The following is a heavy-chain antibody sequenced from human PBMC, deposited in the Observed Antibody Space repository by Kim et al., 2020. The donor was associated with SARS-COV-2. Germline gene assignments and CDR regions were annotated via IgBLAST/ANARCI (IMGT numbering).Heavy chain of an antibody. Sequence: GGSLRLSCAASGFTFSSYAMHWVRQAPGKGLEWVAVISYDGSNKYYADSVKGRFTISRDNSKNTLYLQMNSLRAEDTAVYYCARVSFEIGGDPGTYYYDSSGYLDFDYWGQGTLVTVSS. V-gene: IGHV3-30*04. D-gene: IGHD3-22*01. CDR2: ISYDGSNK. CDR1: GFTFSSYA. CDR3: ARVSFEIGGDPGTYYYDSSGYLDFDY. J-gene: IGHJ4*02.